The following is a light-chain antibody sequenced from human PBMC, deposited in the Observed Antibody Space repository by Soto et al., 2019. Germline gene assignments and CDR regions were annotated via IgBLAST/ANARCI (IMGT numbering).Light chain of an antibody. CDR1: QGISTY. CDR2: GTF. V-gene: IGKV1-16*01. J-gene: IGKJ4*01. Sequence: DIQMTQSPSSLSASVGDRVTITCRASQGISTYVAWFQQKPGKAPKSLIYGTFKLQSGVPSRFSGSGSGTDFTLTISGLQPEDFANYYCQQYNTYPLTFGGGTKVEIK. CDR3: QQYNTYPLT.